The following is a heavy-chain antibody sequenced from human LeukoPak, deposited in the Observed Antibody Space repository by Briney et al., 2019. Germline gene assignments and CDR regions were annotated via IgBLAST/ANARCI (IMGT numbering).Heavy chain of an antibody. V-gene: IGHV4-34*01. CDR3: ARGRDYSNSLAGWFDP. CDR2: INHSGST. Sequence: SETLSLTCAVYGGSFSGYYWTWIRQPPQEGLEWIGDINHSGSTNYNPSLKSRVTISVDTSKNQFSMKLSSVTAADTAVYYCARGRDYSNSLAGWFDPWGQGTLVTVSA. CDR1: GGSFSGYY. D-gene: IGHD4-11*01. J-gene: IGHJ5*02.